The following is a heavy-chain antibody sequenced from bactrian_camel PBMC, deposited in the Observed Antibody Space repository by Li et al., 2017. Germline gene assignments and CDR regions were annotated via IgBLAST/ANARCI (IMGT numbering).Heavy chain of an antibody. J-gene: IGHJ4*01. Sequence: GGSLTLSCVASGYDYIASCMNWFYQAPGKEREGIALIDSAGSTMYADSVKARFTISKDNAKNTLYLQLNRLKPEDSAKYYCAAREMQTYSGSPRNCMSALRAGTNYRGQGTQVTVS. CDR2: IDSAGST. CDR3: AAREMQTYSGSPRNCMSALRAGTNY. V-gene: IGHV3S1*01. D-gene: IGHD2*01. CDR1: GYDYIASC.